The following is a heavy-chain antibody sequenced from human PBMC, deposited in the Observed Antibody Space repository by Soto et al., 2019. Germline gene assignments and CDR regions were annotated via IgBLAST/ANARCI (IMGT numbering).Heavy chain of an antibody. Sequence: ASVKVSCKASGYTFTGYYMHWVRQAPGQGLEWMGWINPNSGGTNYAQKFQGWVTMTRDTSISTAYMELSRLRSDDTAVYYCARGEGEPPNNWFDPWGQGTLVTVSS. CDR1: GYTFTGYY. D-gene: IGHD1-26*01. CDR3: ARGEGEPPNNWFDP. CDR2: INPNSGGT. J-gene: IGHJ5*02. V-gene: IGHV1-2*04.